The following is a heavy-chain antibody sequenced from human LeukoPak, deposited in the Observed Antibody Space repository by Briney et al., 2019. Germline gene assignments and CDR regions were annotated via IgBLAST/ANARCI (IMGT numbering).Heavy chain of an antibody. CDR2: IYYSGST. CDR3: ARDLGSGGS. V-gene: IGHV4-59*01. D-gene: IGHD2-15*01. Sequence: SETLSLTCTVSGGSISSYYWSWIRQPPGKGLEWIWYIYYSGSTNYNPSLKSRVTISVDTSKNQFSLKLSSVTAADTAVYYCARDLGSGGSWGQGTLVTVSS. CDR1: GGSISSYY. J-gene: IGHJ4*02.